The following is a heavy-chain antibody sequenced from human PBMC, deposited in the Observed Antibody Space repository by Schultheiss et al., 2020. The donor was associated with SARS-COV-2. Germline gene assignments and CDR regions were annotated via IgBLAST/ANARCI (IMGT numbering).Heavy chain of an antibody. CDR2: INHSGST. D-gene: IGHD2-8*01. Sequence: SETLSLTCAVYGGSFSGYYWSWIRQPPGKGLEWIGEINHSGSTNYNPSLKSRVTISVDKSKNQFTLKLSSVTAADTAVYYCATDEYCTNGVCFIHWGQGTLVTVSS. CDR3: ATDEYCTNGVCFIH. CDR1: GGSFSGYY. V-gene: IGHV4-34*01. J-gene: IGHJ4*02.